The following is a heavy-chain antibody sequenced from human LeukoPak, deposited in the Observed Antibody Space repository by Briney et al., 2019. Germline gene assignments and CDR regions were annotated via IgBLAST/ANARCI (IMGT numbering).Heavy chain of an antibody. CDR3: ARDLYSSGCDY. Sequence: PGGSLRLSCAASGFTFSSYAMHWVRQAPGKGLEWVAVISCDGSNKYYADSVKGRFTISRDNSKNTLYLQMNSLRAEDTAVYYCARDLYSSGCDYWGQGTLVTVSS. CDR2: ISCDGSNK. CDR1: GFTFSSYA. J-gene: IGHJ4*02. V-gene: IGHV3-30*04. D-gene: IGHD6-19*01.